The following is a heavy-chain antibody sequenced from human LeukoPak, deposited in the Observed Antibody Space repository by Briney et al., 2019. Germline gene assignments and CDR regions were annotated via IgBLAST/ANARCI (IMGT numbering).Heavy chain of an antibody. Sequence: GGSLRLSCAASGFTFDDYAMHWVRQAPGKGLEWVSGISWNSGRIGYADSVKGRFTISRDNAKNSLYLQMNSLRVGDTALYYCAKAALRFLDWLSNDFDYWGQGTLVTVSS. J-gene: IGHJ4*02. CDR2: ISWNSGRI. V-gene: IGHV3-9*01. D-gene: IGHD3-3*01. CDR1: GFTFDDYA. CDR3: AKAALRFLDWLSNDFDY.